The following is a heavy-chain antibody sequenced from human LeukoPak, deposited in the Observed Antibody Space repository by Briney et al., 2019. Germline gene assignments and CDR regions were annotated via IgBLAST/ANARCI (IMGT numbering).Heavy chain of an antibody. V-gene: IGHV4-39*07. CDR1: GVSISTSSDY. CDR3: AKLVTAIVDY. CDR2: IYYSGST. Sequence: PSETLSLTCTVSGVSISTSSDYWGWVRQPPGKGLEWIGSIYYSGSTYYNPSLKSRVTISIDTSKNQFSLKLSSVTAADTAVYYCAKLVTAIVDYWGQGTLVTVSS. J-gene: IGHJ4*02. D-gene: IGHD2-21*02.